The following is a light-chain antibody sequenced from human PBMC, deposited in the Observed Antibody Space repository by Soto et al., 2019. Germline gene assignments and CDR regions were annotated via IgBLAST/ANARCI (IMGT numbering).Light chain of an antibody. Sequence: DIQMTQSPSSLSAFVGDRVTITCQASQDISTYVNWYQQKPGKTPNLLIYAASNLEKRVPSRFSGSGSGTKFTLTISTLQSEDIGTYYCQQYDNLPVTFGPGTKVNVK. J-gene: IGKJ3*01. CDR2: AAS. CDR3: QQYDNLPVT. CDR1: QDISTY. V-gene: IGKV1-33*01.